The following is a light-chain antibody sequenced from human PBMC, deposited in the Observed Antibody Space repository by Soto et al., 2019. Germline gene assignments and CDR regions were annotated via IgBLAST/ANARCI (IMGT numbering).Light chain of an antibody. CDR2: EGS. CDR3: CSYAGSSTYV. J-gene: IGLJ1*01. V-gene: IGLV2-23*01. CDR1: SSDVGSYNL. Sequence: QSALTQPASVSGSPGQSITISCTRTSSDVGSYNLVSWYQQHPGKAPKLMIYEGSKRPSGVSNRFSGSKSGNTASLTISGLQAEDEADYCCCSYAGSSTYVFGSGTKVTV.